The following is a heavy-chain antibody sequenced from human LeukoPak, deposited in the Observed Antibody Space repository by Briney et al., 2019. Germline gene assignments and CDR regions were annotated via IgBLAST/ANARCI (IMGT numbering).Heavy chain of an antibody. CDR2: INPSGGST. V-gene: IGHV1-46*01. CDR3: ARASPLLHDSFDV. Sequence: ASVKVSCKASGYTFTSYFMHWVRQAPGQGLDWMGIINPSGGSTSYAQKFQGRVTMTSDTSTSTVYMEVSRLTSEDTAVYYCARASPLLHDSFDVWGQGTRVTVSS. D-gene: IGHD3-10*01. J-gene: IGHJ3*01. CDR1: GYTFTSYF.